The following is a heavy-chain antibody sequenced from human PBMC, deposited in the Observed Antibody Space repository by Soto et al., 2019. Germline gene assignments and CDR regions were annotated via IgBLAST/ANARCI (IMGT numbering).Heavy chain of an antibody. D-gene: IGHD3-16*01. J-gene: IGHJ4*02. CDR1: GFTFSSYE. CDR3: AGGKDRRGGGYFDY. Sequence: EVQLVESGGGLVQPGGSLRLSCAASGFTFSSYEMNWVRQAPGKGLEWVSYISSSASTIYYADSVKGRFTISRDNAKNSGYLQMNRLGAEGRAVCYWAGGKDRRGGGYFDYWGQETLVTVSS. CDR2: ISSSASTI. V-gene: IGHV3-48*03.